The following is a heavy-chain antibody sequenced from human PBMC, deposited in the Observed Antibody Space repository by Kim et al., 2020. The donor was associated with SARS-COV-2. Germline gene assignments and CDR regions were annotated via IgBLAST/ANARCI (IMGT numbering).Heavy chain of an antibody. CDR2: ISTDSGYT. D-gene: IGHD3-16*02. CDR3: ARDRDYRFDL. V-gene: IGHV1-18*01. CDR1: GYNFTTYG. Sequence: ASVKVSCKTSGYNFTTYGLSWVRQAPGQGLEWMGWISTDSGYTKYAQKFQDRVTLTKDTSTSTAYMELRSLISDDTAVYFCARDRDYRFDLWGQGTLVTV. J-gene: IGHJ4*02.